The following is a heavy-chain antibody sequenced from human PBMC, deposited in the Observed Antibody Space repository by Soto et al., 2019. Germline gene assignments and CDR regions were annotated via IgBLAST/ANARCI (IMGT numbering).Heavy chain of an antibody. CDR2: IYPRDSDT. D-gene: IGHD5-12*01. V-gene: IGHV5-51*01. Sequence: PGESLKISCKGSGYSFTSYWIGWVRQMPGKGLECMGIIYPRDSDTRYSPSFQCHVTISADKSISTAYLQWSSLKASYTAMYYCARLDDPRIGADRNGYWGRGPRVAVCS. J-gene: IGHJ4*02. CDR3: ARLDDPRIGADRNGY. CDR1: GYSFTSYW.